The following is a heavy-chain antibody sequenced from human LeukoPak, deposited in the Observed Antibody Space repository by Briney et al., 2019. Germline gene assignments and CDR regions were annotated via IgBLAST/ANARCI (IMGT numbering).Heavy chain of an antibody. Sequence: SLSLSCAASGFTLTSYNMHWVRQAPGKWLEWVAVLSYDGIDKSYTNSVQGRFTISRDNSKNTTCLQMNSLRSEYTAVYYCARVPSNDYHVIDGWGQGTLVTVSS. D-gene: IGHD3-16*01. CDR3: ARVPSNDYHVIDG. CDR1: GFTLTSYN. J-gene: IGHJ4*02. CDR2: LSYDGIDK. V-gene: IGHV3-30*03.